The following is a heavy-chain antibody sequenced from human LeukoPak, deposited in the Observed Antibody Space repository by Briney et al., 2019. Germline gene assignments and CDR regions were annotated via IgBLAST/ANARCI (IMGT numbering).Heavy chain of an antibody. Sequence: ASVKVSCKVSGYTLTELSMHWVRQAPGKGLEWMGGFYPEDGETIYAQKFQGRVTMTEDTSTDTAYMELSSLRSEDTAVYYCATEGLYDILTGSRGMDVWGQGTTVTVSS. V-gene: IGHV1-24*01. CDR1: GYTLTELS. CDR2: FYPEDGET. J-gene: IGHJ6*02. D-gene: IGHD3-9*01. CDR3: ATEGLYDILTGSRGMDV.